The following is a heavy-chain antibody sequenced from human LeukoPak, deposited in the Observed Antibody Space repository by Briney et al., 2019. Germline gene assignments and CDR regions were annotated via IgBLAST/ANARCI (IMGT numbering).Heavy chain of an antibody. V-gene: IGHV4-61*02. CDR1: GGPISSGSYY. D-gene: IGHD3-22*01. Sequence: SETLSLTCTVSGGPISSGSYYWSWIRQPAGKGLEWIGRIYTSGSTNYNPSLKSRVTISVDTSKNQFSLKLSSVTAADTAVYYYARVYDSSGYSPFDYWGQGTLVTVSS. CDR2: IYTSGST. CDR3: ARVYDSSGYSPFDY. J-gene: IGHJ4*02.